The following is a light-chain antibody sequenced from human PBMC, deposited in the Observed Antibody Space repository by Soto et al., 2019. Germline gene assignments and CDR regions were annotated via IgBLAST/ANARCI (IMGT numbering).Light chain of an antibody. Sequence: QSVLTQPASVSGSPGQSIAISCPGTSRDVGAYNSVSWYQQYPGKAPKLMIHDVSNRPSGVSDRFSGSKSGNTASLTISGLQAEDEADYYCSSYTSSSSYVFGSGTKVTVL. J-gene: IGLJ1*01. CDR1: SRDVGAYNS. V-gene: IGLV2-14*01. CDR3: SSYTSSSSYV. CDR2: DVS.